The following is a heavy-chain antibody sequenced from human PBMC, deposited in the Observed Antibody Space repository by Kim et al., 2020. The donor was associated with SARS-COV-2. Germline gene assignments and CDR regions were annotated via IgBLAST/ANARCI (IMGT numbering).Heavy chain of an antibody. CDR1: GGSISSGGYY. V-gene: IGHV4-31*03. CDR3: ARDGGWVEGAFDI. Sequence: SETLSLTCTVSGGSISSGGYYWSWIRQHPGKGLEWIGYIYYSGSTYYNPSLKSRVTISVDTSKNQFSLKLSSVTAADTAVYYCARDGGWVEGAFDIWGQGTMVTVSS. D-gene: IGHD6-19*01. J-gene: IGHJ3*02. CDR2: IYYSGST.